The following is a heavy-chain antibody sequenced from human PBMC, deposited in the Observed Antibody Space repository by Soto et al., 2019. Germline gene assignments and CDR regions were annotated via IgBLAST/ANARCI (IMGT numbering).Heavy chain of an antibody. D-gene: IGHD3-10*01. CDR3: ARDRSPIYYGSGSYYIFSY. Sequence: GASVKVSCKASGYTFTGYYMHWVRQAPGQGLEWMGWINPNSGGTNYAQKFQGWVTMTRDTSISTAYMELSRLRSDDTAVYYCARDRSPIYYGSGSYYIFSYWGQGTMVTVSS. CDR2: INPNSGGT. V-gene: IGHV1-2*04. CDR1: GYTFTGYY. J-gene: IGHJ4*03.